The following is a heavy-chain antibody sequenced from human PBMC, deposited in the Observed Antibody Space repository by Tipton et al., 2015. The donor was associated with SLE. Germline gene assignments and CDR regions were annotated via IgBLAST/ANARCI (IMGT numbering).Heavy chain of an antibody. D-gene: IGHD4-11*01. Sequence: TLSLTCTVSGGSISSYYWSWIRQPPGKGLEWIGYIYYSGSTNYNPSLKSRVTISVDPSKNQFSLKLSSVTAADTALYYCARWAGPTVNFDYWGQGTLVTVSS. CDR2: IYYSGST. V-gene: IGHV4-59*01. CDR1: GGSISSYY. J-gene: IGHJ4*02. CDR3: ARWAGPTVNFDY.